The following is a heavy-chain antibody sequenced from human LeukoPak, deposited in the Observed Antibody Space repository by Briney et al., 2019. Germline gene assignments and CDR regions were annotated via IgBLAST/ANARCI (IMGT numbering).Heavy chain of an antibody. CDR2: ISSSSSTI. J-gene: IGHJ4*02. D-gene: IGHD3-10*01. CDR3: ARDLWFGGAYFDY. Sequence: PGGSLRLSCAASGFTFSSYSMNWVRQAPGKGLEWVSYISSSSSTIYYADSVKGRFTISRDNAKNSLYLQMNSLRAEDTAVYYCARDLWFGGAYFDYWGQGTLVTVSS. V-gene: IGHV3-48*04. CDR1: GFTFSSYS.